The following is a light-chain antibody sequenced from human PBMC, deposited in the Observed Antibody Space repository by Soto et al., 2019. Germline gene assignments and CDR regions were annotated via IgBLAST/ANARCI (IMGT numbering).Light chain of an antibody. V-gene: IGKV1-27*01. Sequence: DIQMTQSPSSLSASVGDRVTITCRASQDISNSLAWYQQKPGKVPKLVIYAASTLQSGFPSRFSGSGSGTDFTLTISSLQPEDVATYYCQRYKSAPPLFTFGPGTKVEIK. J-gene: IGKJ3*01. CDR3: QRYKSAPPLFT. CDR2: AAS. CDR1: QDISNS.